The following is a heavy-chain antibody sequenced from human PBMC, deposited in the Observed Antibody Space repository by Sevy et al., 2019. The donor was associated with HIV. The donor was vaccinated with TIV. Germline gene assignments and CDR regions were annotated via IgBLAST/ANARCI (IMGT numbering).Heavy chain of an antibody. V-gene: IGHV1-2*06. J-gene: IGHJ4*02. Sequence: ASVKVSCKTSGFPFASYYIHWVRQAPGQGLEWMGRINPNSGATKYAQKFQGRVTMTSDTSITTAYMDPRRLRSDDTAVYYCTKDREEQPDYWGQGTLVTVSS. CDR1: GFPFASYY. CDR3: TKDREEQPDY. CDR2: INPNSGAT.